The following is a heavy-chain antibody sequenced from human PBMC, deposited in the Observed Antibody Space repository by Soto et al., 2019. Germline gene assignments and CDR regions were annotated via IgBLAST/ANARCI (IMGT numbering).Heavy chain of an antibody. V-gene: IGHV3-15*01. J-gene: IGHJ4*02. Sequence: VGSLRLSCAASGFTFSNAWMSWVRQAPGNGLEWVGRIKSKTDGGTTSYAAPVKGRFTIARDDSKNTLYLQMNSLQTEDTAVYYCTTAWIRAVAGRMDYWGPGTLVTVSS. CDR2: IKSKTDGGTT. CDR1: GFTFSNAW. D-gene: IGHD6-19*01. CDR3: TTAWIRAVAGRMDY.